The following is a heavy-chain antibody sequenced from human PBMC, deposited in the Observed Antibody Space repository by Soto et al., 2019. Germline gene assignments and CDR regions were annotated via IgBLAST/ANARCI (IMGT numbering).Heavy chain of an antibody. J-gene: IGHJ4*02. Sequence: EVQLVESGGGLVKPGGSLRLSCSASGFTFKNAWFNCVRQAPGQWLECVGRVRSKADAGTIEYAAPVKDRFSISRGDSKNMLYLQMKSPKKANTGLYKCTTGYIVRALASTDFDSRGRGTPVTVSS. D-gene: IGHD2-15*01. CDR3: TTGYIVRALASTDFDS. CDR1: GFTFKNAW. CDR2: VRSKADAGTI. V-gene: IGHV3-15*07.